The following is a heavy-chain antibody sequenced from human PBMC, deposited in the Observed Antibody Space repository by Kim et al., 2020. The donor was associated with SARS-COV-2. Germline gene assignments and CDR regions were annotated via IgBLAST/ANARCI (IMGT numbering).Heavy chain of an antibody. CDR3: AKSTSTYGSHALDY. J-gene: IGHJ4*02. Sequence: GGSLRLSCAASGFTFTTYAMTWARQAPGKGLEWLSAISGNGAKTDYADSVKGRFTISRDNSKNTLYVQMNSLRAEDTALYYCAKSTSTYGSHALDYWGQGTLVTVSS. D-gene: IGHD3-10*01. CDR2: ISGNGAKT. CDR1: GFTFTTYA. V-gene: IGHV3-23*01.